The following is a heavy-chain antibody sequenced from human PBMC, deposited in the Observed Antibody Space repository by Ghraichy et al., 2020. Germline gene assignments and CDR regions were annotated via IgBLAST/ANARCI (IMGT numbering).Heavy chain of an antibody. Sequence: GSLRLSCTVSGGSISSSSYYWGWIRQPPGKGLEWIGSIYYSGSTYYNPSLKSRVTISVDTSKNQFSLKLSSVTAADTAVYYCRRDTAMGNAGDYWGQGTLVTVSS. V-gene: IGHV4-39*01. J-gene: IGHJ4*02. CDR1: GGSISSSSYY. D-gene: IGHD5-18*01. CDR3: RRDTAMGNAGDY. CDR2: IYYSGST.